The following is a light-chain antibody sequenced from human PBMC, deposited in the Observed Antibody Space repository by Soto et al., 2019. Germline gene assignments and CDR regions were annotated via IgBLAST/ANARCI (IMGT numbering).Light chain of an antibody. Sequence: DIQMTQSPSTLSASVGDRVTITCRASQSISVWLAWYRQKAGKAPNLLIYKASRLESGVPSRFSASGSETEFTLTISGLQPGDSATYYCQQYNSYSPTFGQGTKVDIK. CDR3: QQYNSYSPT. CDR1: QSISVW. CDR2: KAS. J-gene: IGKJ1*01. V-gene: IGKV1-5*03.